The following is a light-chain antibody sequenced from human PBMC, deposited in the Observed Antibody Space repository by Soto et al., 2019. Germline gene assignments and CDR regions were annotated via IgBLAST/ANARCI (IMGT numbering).Light chain of an antibody. CDR3: AAWDETLIDV. J-gene: IGLJ1*01. CDR2: NDN. V-gene: IGLV1-44*01. Sequence: QSVLTQPPSVSAAPGQTVTISCSGSSSNIGSNTVSWYQQLPGAAPTLLIYNDNERPSGVPDRFSGSKSGTSASLAISGLQSEDEADYYCAAWDETLIDVFGTGTKLTVL. CDR1: SSNIGSNT.